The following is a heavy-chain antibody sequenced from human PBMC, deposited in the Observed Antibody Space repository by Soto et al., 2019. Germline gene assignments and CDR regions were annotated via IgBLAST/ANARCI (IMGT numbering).Heavy chain of an antibody. J-gene: IGHJ6*02. V-gene: IGHV1-2*02. CDR1: GYTFTGYY. D-gene: IGHD6-19*01. Sequence: ASVKVSCKASGYTFTGYYMHWVRQAPGQGLEWMGWINPNSGGTNYAQKFQGRVTMTRDTSISTAYMELSRLRSDDTAAYYCARKPRSGWGKNYYYYGMDVWGQGTTVTVS. CDR2: INPNSGGT. CDR3: ARKPRSGWGKNYYYYGMDV.